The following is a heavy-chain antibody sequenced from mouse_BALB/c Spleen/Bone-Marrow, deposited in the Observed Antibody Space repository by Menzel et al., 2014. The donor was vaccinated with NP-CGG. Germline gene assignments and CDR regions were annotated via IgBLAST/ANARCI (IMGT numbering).Heavy chain of an antibody. CDR1: GYTFTSYW. CDR3: ARGGFSYWYFDD. Sequence: QVQLQQPGAELVQPGASVKLSCTASGYTFTSYWMHWVRQRPGQGLEWVGEINPSNGRTNYNEKFKSRATLTVDKSTGTAYVQLSSLTSEDSAVYYYARGGFSYWYFDDWGAGTTVTVSS. J-gene: IGHJ1*01. CDR2: INPSNGRT. V-gene: IGHV1S81*02.